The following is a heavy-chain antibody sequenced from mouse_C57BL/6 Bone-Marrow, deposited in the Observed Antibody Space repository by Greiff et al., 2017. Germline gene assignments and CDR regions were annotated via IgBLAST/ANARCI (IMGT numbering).Heavy chain of an antibody. CDR3: ARERSYYSNYEFDY. V-gene: IGHV1-69*01. CDR2: IDPSDSYT. CDR1: GYTFTSYW. J-gene: IGHJ2*01. D-gene: IGHD2-5*01. Sequence: QVQLQQPGAELVMPGASVKLSCKASGYTFTSYWMHWVKQRPGQGLEWIGEIDPSDSYTNYNQKFKGKSTLTVDKSSSTAYMQLSSLTSEDSAVYYCARERSYYSNYEFDYWGQGTTLTVSA.